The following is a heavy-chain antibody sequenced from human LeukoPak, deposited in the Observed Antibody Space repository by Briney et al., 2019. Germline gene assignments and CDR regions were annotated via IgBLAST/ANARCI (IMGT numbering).Heavy chain of an antibody. CDR1: GGSFSGYY. Sequence: PSETLSLTCAVYGGSFSGYYWSWIRQPPGKGLEWIGEINHSGSTNYNPSLKSRVTISVDTSKNQFSLKLSSVTAADTAVYYCARHGSGSYFYYYYYMDVWGKGTTVTVSS. V-gene: IGHV4-34*01. D-gene: IGHD3-10*01. CDR2: INHSGST. J-gene: IGHJ6*03. CDR3: ARHGSGSYFYYYYYMDV.